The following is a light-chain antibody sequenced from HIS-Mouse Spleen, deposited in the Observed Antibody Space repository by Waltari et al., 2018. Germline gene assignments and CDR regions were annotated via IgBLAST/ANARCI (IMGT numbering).Light chain of an antibody. V-gene: IGLV3-21*03. CDR1: NIGSKS. J-gene: IGLJ3*02. Sequence: SYVLTQPPSVSVAPGKTARITCGGNNIGSKSVHWYQQKPGQAPVLVVYEDSARPSGIPERFSGSNAGNTATLTISRVEAGDEADYYCQVWDSSSDHWVFGGGTKLTVL. CDR2: EDS. CDR3: QVWDSSSDHWV.